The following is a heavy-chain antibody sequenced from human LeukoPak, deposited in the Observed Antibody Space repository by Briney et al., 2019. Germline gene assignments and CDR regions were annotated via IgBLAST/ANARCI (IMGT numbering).Heavy chain of an antibody. V-gene: IGHV4-39*01. CDR1: GGSISSSSYY. Sequence: SETLSLTCIVSGGSISSSSYYWGWIRQPPGKGLEWIGSIYYSGSTYYNPSLKSRVTISVDTSKNQFSLKLSSVTAADTAVYYCARHAYDSSGYHYFDYWGQGTLVTVSS. CDR3: ARHAYDSSGYHYFDY. D-gene: IGHD3-22*01. CDR2: IYYSGST. J-gene: IGHJ4*02.